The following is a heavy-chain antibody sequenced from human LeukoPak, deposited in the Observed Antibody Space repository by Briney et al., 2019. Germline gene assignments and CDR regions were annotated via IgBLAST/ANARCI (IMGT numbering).Heavy chain of an antibody. CDR3: ARDRPYDSSHLQTDY. D-gene: IGHD3-22*01. J-gene: IGHJ4*02. CDR2: IYYSGST. Sequence: SETLSLTCTVSGGSISSYYWSWIRQPPGKGLEWIGYIYYSGSTNYNPSLKSRVTISVDTSKNQFSLKLSSVTAADTAVYYCARDRPYDSSHLQTDYWGQGTLVTVSS. CDR1: GGSISSYY. V-gene: IGHV4-59*12.